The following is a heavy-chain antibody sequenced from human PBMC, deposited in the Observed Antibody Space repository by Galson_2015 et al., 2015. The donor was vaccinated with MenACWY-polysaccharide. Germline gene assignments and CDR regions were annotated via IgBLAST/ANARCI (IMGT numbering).Heavy chain of an antibody. D-gene: IGHD3-22*01. CDR1: GFTFSTYA. V-gene: IGHV3-30*18. CDR2: ISDDGSNE. J-gene: IGHJ6*03. CDR3: AKDFSGGYHYYYMDV. Sequence: SLRLSCAASGFTFSTYAMHWVRQAPGKGLEWVAVISDDGSNEQYAESVKGRFTISRDNSKNTLYLQMDSLRPEDTAVYYCAKDFSGGYHYYYMDVWGKGTTVTVSS.